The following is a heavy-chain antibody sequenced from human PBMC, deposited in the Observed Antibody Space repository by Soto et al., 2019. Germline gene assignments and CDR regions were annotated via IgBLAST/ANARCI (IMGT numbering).Heavy chain of an antibody. CDR2: ISYDGSNK. Sequence: QVQLVESGGGVVQPGRSLRLSCAASGFTFSSYAMHWVRQAPGKGLEWVAVISYDGSNKYYADSVKGRFTISRDNSKNTLYLQMNSLRAEDTAVYYCARTPAGYHYDSSGYLVYWGQGTLVTVSS. CDR1: GFTFSSYA. CDR3: ARTPAGYHYDSSGYLVY. J-gene: IGHJ4*02. V-gene: IGHV3-30-3*01. D-gene: IGHD3-22*01.